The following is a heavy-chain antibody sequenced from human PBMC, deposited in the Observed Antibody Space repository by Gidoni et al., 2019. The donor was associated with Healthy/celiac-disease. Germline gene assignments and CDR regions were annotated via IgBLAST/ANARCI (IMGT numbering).Heavy chain of an antibody. CDR2: IYSGGST. Sequence: EVQLVESGGGLVQPGGSLRLSCAASGFTVSSNYMSWVRQAPGKGLEWVSVIYSGGSTYYADSVKGRFTISRDNSKNTLYLQMNSLRAEDTAVYYCARESSSCAFDIWGQGTMVTVSS. J-gene: IGHJ3*02. V-gene: IGHV3-66*01. D-gene: IGHD6-13*01. CDR1: GFTVSSNY. CDR3: ARESSSCAFDI.